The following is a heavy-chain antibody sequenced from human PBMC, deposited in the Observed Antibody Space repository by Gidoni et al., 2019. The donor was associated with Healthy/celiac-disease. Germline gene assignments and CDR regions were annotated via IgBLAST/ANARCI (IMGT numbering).Heavy chain of an antibody. D-gene: IGHD2-2*01. V-gene: IGHV3-30-3*01. CDR3: ARGNREYQLLFRMDV. CDR2: ISYDGSNK. J-gene: IGHJ6*03. CDR1: GFTFISYA. Sequence: QVQLVESGGGVVQPGRSLRLSCAASGFTFISYAMHWVRQAPGKGLEWVAVISYDGSNKYYADSVKGRFTISRDNSKNTLYLQMNSLRAEDTAVYYCARGNREYQLLFRMDVWGKGTTVTVSS.